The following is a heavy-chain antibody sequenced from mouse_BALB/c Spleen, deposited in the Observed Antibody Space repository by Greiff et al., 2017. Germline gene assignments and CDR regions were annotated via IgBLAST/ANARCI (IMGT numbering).Heavy chain of an antibody. V-gene: IGHV1-15*01. J-gene: IGHJ2*01. D-gene: IGHD2-3*01. CDR1: GYTFTDYE. CDR3: TKPYDGYYGDYFDY. CDR2: IDPETGGT. Sequence: QVQLQQSGAELVRPGASVTLSCKASGYTFTDYEMHWVKQTPVHGLEWIGAIDPETGGTAYNQKFKGKATLTADKSSSTASMELRSLTSEDSAVYYCTKPYDGYYGDYFDYWGQGTTLTVSS.